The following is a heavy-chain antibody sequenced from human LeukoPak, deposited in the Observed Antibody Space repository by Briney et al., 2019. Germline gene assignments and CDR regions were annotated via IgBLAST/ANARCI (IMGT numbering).Heavy chain of an antibody. CDR1: GGSFSGYY. D-gene: IGHD3-3*01. CDR2: INHSGSN. J-gene: IGHJ6*03. Sequence: PSETLSLTCAVYGGSFSGYYWSWIRQPPGKGLGWMGEINHSGSNNYNPSLKSRVTISVDTSKNQFSLKLSSVTAADTAVYYCARGTIFGVVMYYYYMDVWGKGTTVTVSS. V-gene: IGHV4-34*01. CDR3: ARGTIFGVVMYYYYMDV.